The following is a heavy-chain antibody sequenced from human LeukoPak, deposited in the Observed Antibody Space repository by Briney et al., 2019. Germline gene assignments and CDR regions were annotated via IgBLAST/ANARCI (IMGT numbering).Heavy chain of an antibody. J-gene: IGHJ4*02. CDR3: ATVFTVDTAMTFDY. V-gene: IGHV1-24*01. CDR2: FDPEDGET. Sequence: ASVKVSCKVSGYTLTELSMHWVRQAPGKGLEWMGGFDPEDGETIYAQKFQGRVTMTEDTSTDTAYMELSSLRSEDTAVYYCATVFTVDTAMTFDYWGQGTLVTVSS. D-gene: IGHD5-18*01. CDR1: GYTLTELS.